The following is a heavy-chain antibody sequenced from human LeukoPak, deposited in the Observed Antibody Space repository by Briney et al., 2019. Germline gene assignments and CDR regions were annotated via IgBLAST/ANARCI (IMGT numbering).Heavy chain of an antibody. V-gene: IGHV1-2*02. J-gene: IGHJ6*02. Sequence: ASVKVSCKASGYTFTGYYMHWVRQAPGQGLEWMGWINPNSGGTNYAQKFQGRVTMTRDTSISTAYMELSRLRSDDTAVYYCARAHSSSWYQSGYYGMDVWGQGTTVTVSS. CDR3: ARAHSSSWYQSGYYGMDV. D-gene: IGHD6-13*01. CDR1: GYTFTGYY. CDR2: INPNSGGT.